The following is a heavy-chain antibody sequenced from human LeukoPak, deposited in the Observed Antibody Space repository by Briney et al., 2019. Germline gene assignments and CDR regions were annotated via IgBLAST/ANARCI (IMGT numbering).Heavy chain of an antibody. CDR2: IYSGGST. Sequence: ETLSLTCAVYGGSFSGYYWSWVRQAPGKGLEWVSVIYSGGSTYYADSVKGRFTISRDNSKNTLYLQMNSLRAEDTAVYYCARLPSGNYFDYWGQGTLVTVSS. D-gene: IGHD2-15*01. CDR1: GGSFSGYY. V-gene: IGHV3-53*01. J-gene: IGHJ4*02. CDR3: ARLPSGNYFDY.